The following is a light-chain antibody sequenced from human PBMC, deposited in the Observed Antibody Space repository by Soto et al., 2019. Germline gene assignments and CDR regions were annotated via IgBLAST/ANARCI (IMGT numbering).Light chain of an antibody. CDR3: QPYGSSGT. J-gene: IGKJ1*01. CDR1: QSVSNNY. V-gene: IGKV3-20*01. Sequence: EIVLTQSPGTLSLSPGERATLSYRASQSVSNNYVAWYQQKPGQAHSLLIYGASNRATGIPDRFSGSGSGTDFTLTISRLEPEDFAVYYCQPYGSSGTFGQGTKVDIK. CDR2: GAS.